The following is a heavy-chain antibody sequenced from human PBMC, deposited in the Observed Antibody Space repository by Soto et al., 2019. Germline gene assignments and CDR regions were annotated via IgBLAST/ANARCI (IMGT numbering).Heavy chain of an antibody. D-gene: IGHD4-17*01. V-gene: IGHV1-69*01. Sequence: QVQLVQSGAEVKKPGSSVKVSCKASGGTFSSYAISWVRQAPGQGLEWKGGIIPIFGTANYAQKFQGRVTITADESTSTAYMELSSLRSEDTAVYYCAATMDYGDPTEWFDPWGQGTLVTVSS. CDR3: AATMDYGDPTEWFDP. CDR1: GGTFSSYA. CDR2: IIPIFGTA. J-gene: IGHJ5*02.